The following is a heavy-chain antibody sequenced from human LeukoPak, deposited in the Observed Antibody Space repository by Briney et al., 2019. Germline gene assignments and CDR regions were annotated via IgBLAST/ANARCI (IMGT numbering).Heavy chain of an antibody. CDR3: ARDSKESYDFWSGYYSW. J-gene: IGHJ4*02. Sequence: SVKVSCKASGGTFSSYAISWVRQAPGQGLEWMGRIIPILGTANYAQKFQGRVTITADESTSTAYMELSSLRSEDTAVYYCARDSKESYDFWSGYYSWWGQGTLVTVSS. D-gene: IGHD3-3*01. CDR1: GGTFSSYA. V-gene: IGHV1-69*11. CDR2: IIPILGTA.